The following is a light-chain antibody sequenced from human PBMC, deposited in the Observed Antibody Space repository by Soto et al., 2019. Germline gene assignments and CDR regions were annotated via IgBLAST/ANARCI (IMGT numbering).Light chain of an antibody. CDR2: GAS. CDR1: QNVRNNF. Sequence: EIVLTQSPGTLSLSPGDRVTLSCRASQNVRNNFLAWFQQKSGKRPRLLIYGASTRATGIPDRFSGSGSGTDFTLTISRLEPEDFAVYYCQQFGGSPALTFGGGTRVEIK. CDR3: QQFGGSPALT. V-gene: IGKV3-20*01. J-gene: IGKJ4*01.